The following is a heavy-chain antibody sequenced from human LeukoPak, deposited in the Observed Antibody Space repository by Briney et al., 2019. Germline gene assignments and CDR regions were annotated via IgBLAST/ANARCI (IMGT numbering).Heavy chain of an antibody. CDR3: ARARNEYDSSGFDY. CDR1: GYRFTTYW. V-gene: IGHV5-51*06. D-gene: IGHD3-22*01. Sequence: GESLKISCKGSGYRFTTYWIGWVRQMPEKGLEWMGIIYPGDSDTRYSPSFQGQVTISADKSIGTAYLQWSSLKASDTAMYYCARARNEYDSSGFDYWGQGTLVTVSS. CDR2: IYPGDSDT. J-gene: IGHJ4*02.